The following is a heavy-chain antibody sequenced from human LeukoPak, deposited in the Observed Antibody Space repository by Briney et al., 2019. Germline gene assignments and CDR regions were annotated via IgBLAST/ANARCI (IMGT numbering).Heavy chain of an antibody. Sequence: PGGSLRLSCAVSGFTFSHYAMSWVRQAPGKGLEWVSAISASDGTTNYADSVKGRFTISRDNSKNTLYLQTNSLRAEDTAVYYCAKVKVSWWDLIFDYWGQGTRVTGSS. V-gene: IGHV3-23*01. CDR3: AKVKVSWWDLIFDY. J-gene: IGHJ4*02. CDR2: ISASDGTT. D-gene: IGHD1-26*01. CDR1: GFTFSHYA.